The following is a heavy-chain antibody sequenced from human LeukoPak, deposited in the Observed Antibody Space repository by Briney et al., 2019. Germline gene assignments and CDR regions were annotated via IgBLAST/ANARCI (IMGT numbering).Heavy chain of an antibody. CDR3: ARDGDPDAFYM. CDR1: GVSISSYY. J-gene: IGHJ3*02. V-gene: IGHV4-59*01. CDR2: IYYSGST. D-gene: IGHD4-17*01. Sequence: SETLSLTCTVSGVSISSYYWSWIRQPPGKGLEWIGYIYYSGSTNYNPSLKSRVTISVDTYKNQFSLKLSSVTAADTAVYYCARDGDPDAFYMWGERKMFSDSS.